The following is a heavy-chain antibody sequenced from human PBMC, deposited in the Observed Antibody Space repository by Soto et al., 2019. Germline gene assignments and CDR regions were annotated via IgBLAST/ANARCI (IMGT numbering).Heavy chain of an antibody. D-gene: IGHD3-3*01. CDR3: ARDRVEIFGVAGLKGMDV. Sequence: ASVKVSCKASGYTFTGYYMHWVRQAPGQGLEWMGWINPNSGGTNYAQKFQGRVTMTRDTSISTAYMELSRLRSDDTAVYYCARDRVEIFGVAGLKGMDVWGQGTTVTVSS. V-gene: IGHV1-2*02. CDR2: INPNSGGT. J-gene: IGHJ6*02. CDR1: GYTFTGYY.